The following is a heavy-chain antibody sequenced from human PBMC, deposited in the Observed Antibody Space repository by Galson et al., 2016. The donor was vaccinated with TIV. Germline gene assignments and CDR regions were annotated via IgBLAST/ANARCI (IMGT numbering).Heavy chain of an antibody. CDR3: AREVGYCNSSSCHPLYMDV. Sequence: SVKVSCKASGYTFTTYDIIWVRQAPGQGLEWMGRMNPDSANTDYAQKFQGRVTMTRNTSSSTAYMELSSLRSEDTAVYYCAREVGYCNSSSCHPLYMDVWGKGATVTVSS. V-gene: IGHV1-8*02. J-gene: IGHJ6*04. CDR2: MNPDSANT. CDR1: GYTFTTYD. D-gene: IGHD2-2*01.